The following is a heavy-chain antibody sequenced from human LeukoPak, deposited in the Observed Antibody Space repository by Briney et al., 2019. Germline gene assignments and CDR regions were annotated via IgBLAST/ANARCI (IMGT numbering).Heavy chain of an antibody. J-gene: IGHJ3*02. V-gene: IGHV3-21*01. D-gene: IGHD6-19*01. CDR1: GFTFNSYN. CDR2: ISSSSTYI. Sequence: GSLRLSCAASGFTFNSYNMNWVRQAPGKGLEWVSSISSSSTYIYYADSVKGRFTISRDNAQNSLYLQMNSLRVEDTAVYYCARVRPGQWLLRDAFDIWGQGTMVTVSS. CDR3: ARVRPGQWLLRDAFDI.